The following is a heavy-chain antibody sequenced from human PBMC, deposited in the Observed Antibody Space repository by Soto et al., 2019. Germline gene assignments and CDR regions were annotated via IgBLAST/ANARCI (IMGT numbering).Heavy chain of an antibody. D-gene: IGHD2-2*01. Sequence: EVQLVESGGGLVQPGGSLRLSCAASGFTFSDHYMDWVRQAPGKGLEWVGRTRNKANSYTTEYAASVKGRFTIPRDDSKNSLYLQMNSLKTEDTAVYYCTRVYCMSTRCRGFFDYWGQGTLVTVSS. V-gene: IGHV3-72*01. CDR1: GFTFSDHY. CDR2: TRNKANSYTT. J-gene: IGHJ4*02. CDR3: TRVYCMSTRCRGFFDY.